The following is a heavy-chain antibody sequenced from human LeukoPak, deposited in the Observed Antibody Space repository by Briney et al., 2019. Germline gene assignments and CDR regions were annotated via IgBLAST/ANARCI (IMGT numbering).Heavy chain of an antibody. Sequence: GGSLRLSCAASGFTFDDYGMSWVRQAPGKGLEWVSGINWNGVTTGYADSVKGRFTISRDNAKNSLYLQMNSLRAEDTALYYCAKVSRSIAVAGPFDYWGQGTLVTVSS. J-gene: IGHJ4*02. CDR2: INWNGVTT. V-gene: IGHV3-20*04. D-gene: IGHD6-19*01. CDR3: AKVSRSIAVAGPFDY. CDR1: GFTFDDYG.